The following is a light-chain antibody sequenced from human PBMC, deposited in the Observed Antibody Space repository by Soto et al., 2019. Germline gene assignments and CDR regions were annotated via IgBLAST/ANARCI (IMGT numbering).Light chain of an antibody. J-gene: IGKJ3*01. CDR3: QQYGTSPPT. CDR2: GVS. CDR1: QSVGSTY. Sequence: EIVLTQSPGTLSLSPGERATLSCRASQSVGSTYLAWYQQKPGQAPKLLIYGVSSRATGSPDRFSGSGSGTDFTLTISRLEPEDFAVYYCQQYGTSPPTFGPGTKVDI. V-gene: IGKV3-20*01.